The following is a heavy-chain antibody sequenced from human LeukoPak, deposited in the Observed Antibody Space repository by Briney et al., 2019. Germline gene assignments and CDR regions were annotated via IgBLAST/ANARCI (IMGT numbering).Heavy chain of an antibody. Sequence: SETLSLTCTVSGGSISSYYWNWIRQPPGKGLEWIGYIYYSGSTNYNPSLKSRVTISVDTSKNQFSLKLSSVTAADTAVYYCASSPYYDFWSGYLPPFDYWGQGTLVTVSS. CDR3: ASSPYYDFWSGYLPPFDY. V-gene: IGHV4-59*01. CDR2: IYYSGST. J-gene: IGHJ4*02. CDR1: GGSISSYY. D-gene: IGHD3-3*01.